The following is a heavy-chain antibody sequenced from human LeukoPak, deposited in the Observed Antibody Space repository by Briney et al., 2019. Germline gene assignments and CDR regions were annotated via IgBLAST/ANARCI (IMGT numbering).Heavy chain of an antibody. J-gene: IGHJ4*02. CDR3: ARDHSEYSSSSYYFDY. D-gene: IGHD6-6*01. V-gene: IGHV3-21*01. CDR1: GSTFSSYS. Sequence: GGSLRLSCAASGSTFSSYSMNWVRQAPGKGLEWVSSISSSSSYIYYADSVKGRFTISRDNAKNSLYLQMNSLRAEDTAVYYCARDHSEYSSSSYYFDYWGQGTLVTVSS. CDR2: ISSSSSYI.